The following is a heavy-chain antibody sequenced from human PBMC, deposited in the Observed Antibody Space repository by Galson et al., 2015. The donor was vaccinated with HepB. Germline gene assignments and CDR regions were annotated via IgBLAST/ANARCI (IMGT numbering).Heavy chain of an antibody. CDR2: VDPEDGET. J-gene: IGHJ5*02. D-gene: IGHD6-6*01. CDR3: ATLGIAAPTPWFDP. CDR1: GYTFTDYY. Sequence: VKVSCKVSGYTFTDYYMHWVQQAPGKGLEWMGLVDPEDGETIYAEKFQGRVTITADTSTDTAYMELSSLRSEDTAVYYCATLGIAAPTPWFDPWGQGTLVTVSS. V-gene: IGHV1-69-2*01.